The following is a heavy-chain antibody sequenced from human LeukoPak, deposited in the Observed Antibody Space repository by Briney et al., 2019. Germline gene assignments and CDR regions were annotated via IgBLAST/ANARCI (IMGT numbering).Heavy chain of an antibody. V-gene: IGHV1-2*02. J-gene: IGHJ4*02. Sequence: ASVKVSCKASGYTFTGYYMHWARQAPGQGLEWMGWINPNSGGTNYAQKFQGRVTMTRDTSISTAYMELSRLRSDDTAVYYCARGYYSGSYHGVDYWGQGTLVTVSS. CDR2: INPNSGGT. CDR1: GYTFTGYY. D-gene: IGHD1-26*01. CDR3: ARGYYSGSYHGVDY.